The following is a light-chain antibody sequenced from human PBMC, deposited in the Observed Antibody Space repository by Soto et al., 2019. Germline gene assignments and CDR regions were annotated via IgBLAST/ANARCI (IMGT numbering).Light chain of an antibody. CDR2: DVS. CDR3: SSYTSSDTHV. CDR1: SSDVGRYDR. J-gene: IGLJ1*01. Sequence: QSALTQPPSLSGSPGQSVTISCTGTSSDVGRYDRVSWYQQPPGTAPKLMVYDVSNRPSGVPDRFSGSKSGNTASLTISGLQAEDEADYYCSSYTSSDTHVFGTGTKLTVL. V-gene: IGLV2-18*02.